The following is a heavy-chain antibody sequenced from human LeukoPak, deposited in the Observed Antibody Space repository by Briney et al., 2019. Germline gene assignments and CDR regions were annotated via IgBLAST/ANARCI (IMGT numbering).Heavy chain of an antibody. J-gene: IGHJ3*02. V-gene: IGHV4-34*01. Sequence: SETLSLTCAVYGGSFIDYYWSWLRQPPGKGLEWIGEIDHSGSTTYNPSLKSRVTISVDTSKNQFSLKLNSVTAADTAVYYCATHDDYGDDPQELDAFDIWGQGTMVTVSS. CDR2: IDHSGST. D-gene: IGHD4-17*01. CDR1: GGSFIDYY. CDR3: ATHDDYGDDPQELDAFDI.